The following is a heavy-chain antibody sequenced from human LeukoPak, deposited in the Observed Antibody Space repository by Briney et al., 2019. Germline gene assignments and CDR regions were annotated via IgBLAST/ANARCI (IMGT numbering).Heavy chain of an antibody. CDR2: MYYSGST. CDR1: GGSISSGDYY. CDR3: ARPYYYDSRIDP. D-gene: IGHD3-22*01. V-gene: IGHV4-30-4*01. Sequence: SETLFLTCTVSGGSISSGDYYWSWIRQPPGKGLEWIAYMYYSGSTYYNPSLKSRVTMSADTSKNQLSLKLSSVTAADTAVYYCARPYYYDSRIDPWGQGILVTVSS. J-gene: IGHJ5*02.